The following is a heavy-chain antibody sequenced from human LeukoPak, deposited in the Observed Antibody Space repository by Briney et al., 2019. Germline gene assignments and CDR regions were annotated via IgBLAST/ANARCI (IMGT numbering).Heavy chain of an antibody. CDR1: GGTFSSYA. Sequence: SVKVSCKASGGTFSSYAISWVRQAPGQGLEWMGGIIPIFGTANYAQKFQGRVTITADKSTSTAYMELSSLRSEDTAVYYCARARGSGPYYFDYWGQGTLVTVSS. CDR2: IIPIFGTA. V-gene: IGHV1-69*06. CDR3: ARARGSGPYYFDY. D-gene: IGHD2-15*01. J-gene: IGHJ4*02.